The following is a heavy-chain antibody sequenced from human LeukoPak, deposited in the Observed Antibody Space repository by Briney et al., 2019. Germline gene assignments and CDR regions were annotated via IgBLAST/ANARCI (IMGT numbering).Heavy chain of an antibody. Sequence: RASVKVSCKASGYTFTGYYMHWVRQAPGQGLEWMGWINPNSGGTNYAQKFQGRVTVTRDMSTSTVYMELSSLRSEDTAVYYCARVSRVGWLQSGYYFDYWGQGTLVTVSS. J-gene: IGHJ4*02. CDR1: GYTFTGYY. D-gene: IGHD5-24*01. CDR3: ARVSRVGWLQSGYYFDY. CDR2: INPNSGGT. V-gene: IGHV1-2*02.